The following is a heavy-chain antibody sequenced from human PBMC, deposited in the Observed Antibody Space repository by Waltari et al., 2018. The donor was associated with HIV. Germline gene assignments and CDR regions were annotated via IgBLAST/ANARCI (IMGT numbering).Heavy chain of an antibody. Sequence: RQAPGEGLEWVAAISNDGSHTYYTDSVKGRFTISRDDSKNTLFLQMSSLGPEDTAVYFCAKGGAPTCGGDCMYPIDFWGRGTLVTVSS. CDR3: AKGGAPTCGGDCMYPIDF. D-gene: IGHD2-21*02. V-gene: IGHV3-30*04. J-gene: IGHJ4*02. CDR2: ISNDGSHT.